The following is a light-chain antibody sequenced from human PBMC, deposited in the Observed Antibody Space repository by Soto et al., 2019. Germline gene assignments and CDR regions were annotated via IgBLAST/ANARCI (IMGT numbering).Light chain of an antibody. CDR1: QGISSY. V-gene: IGKV1-9*01. CDR2: AAS. J-gene: IGKJ4*01. CDR3: QQLNSYPRT. Sequence: DIQLTQSPSFLSASVGDRVTITCRASQGISSYLAWYQQKPGKAPKLLIYAASTLQSGVPSRFSGSGSGTEFTLTISSLQPEDFETYYCQQLNSYPRTFGGGTKVDI.